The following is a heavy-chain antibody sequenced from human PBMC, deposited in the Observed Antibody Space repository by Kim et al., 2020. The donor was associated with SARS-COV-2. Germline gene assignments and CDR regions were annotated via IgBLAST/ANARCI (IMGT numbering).Heavy chain of an antibody. Sequence: GGSLRLSCAASGFTFSGSAMHWVRQAPGKGLEWVGRIRSKANSYASLYAAKGQCTISSASDKSTHTPQLHMNSLNTTATSVCYCTRFPGTPLASWDAFD. CDR2: IRSKANSYAS. V-gene: IGHV3-73*01. J-gene: IGHJ3*02. CDR1: GFTFSGSA. CDR3: TRFPGTPLASWDAFD. D-gene: IGHD1-7*01.